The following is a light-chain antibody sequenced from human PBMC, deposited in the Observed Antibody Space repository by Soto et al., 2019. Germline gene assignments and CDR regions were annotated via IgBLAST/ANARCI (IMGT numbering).Light chain of an antibody. CDR2: KAS. Sequence: DIQMTQSPSTLSASVGDRVTITCRASQSISTWLAWYQQKPGKAPKLLIYKASTLESGVPSRFSGSGSGTEFTLTISSLQPDYSATYYCQQYSYYATFGQGTKVEIK. CDR3: QQYSYYAT. J-gene: IGKJ1*01. V-gene: IGKV1-5*03. CDR1: QSISTW.